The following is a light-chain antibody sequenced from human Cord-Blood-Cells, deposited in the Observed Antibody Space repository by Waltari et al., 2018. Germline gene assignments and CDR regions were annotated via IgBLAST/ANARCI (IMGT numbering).Light chain of an antibody. CDR2: AAS. J-gene: IGKJ2*03. CDR3: QQYYSFPYS. Sequence: VIWVTKSPSLLSASTGDRVTISCRMSQGIRSYLAWYQQKPGKAPELLIYAASTLQSGGPSRFSGSGSGTDFTLTISCLQSEDFATYYCQQYYSFPYSFGQGTKLEIK. CDR1: QGIRSY. V-gene: IGKV1D-8*01.